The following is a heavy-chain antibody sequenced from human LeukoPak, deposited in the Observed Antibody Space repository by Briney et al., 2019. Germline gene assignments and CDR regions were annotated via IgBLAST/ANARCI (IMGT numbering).Heavy chain of an antibody. CDR1: GGSISSSSYY. D-gene: IGHD6-6*01. V-gene: IGHV4-39*01. J-gene: IGHJ6*03. CDR3: ARQSIAARGYYYYMDV. Sequence: SETLSLTCTVSGGSISSSSYYWGWIRQPPGKGLEWIGSIYYSGSTNYNPSLKSPVTMSVDTPKNQFSLKLSSVTAADTAVYYCARQSIAARGYYYYMDVWGKGTTVTVSS. CDR2: IYYSGST.